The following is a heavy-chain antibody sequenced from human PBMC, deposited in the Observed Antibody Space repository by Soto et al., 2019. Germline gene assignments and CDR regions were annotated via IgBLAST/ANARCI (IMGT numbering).Heavy chain of an antibody. J-gene: IGHJ4*02. V-gene: IGHV4-34*02. CDR3: ARVGYCSGDDCFASYFDY. Sequence: QVQLQQWGAGLLKPSETLSVTCSVSGGSFNGYFWTWIRQSPGKGLEWLGEISHREDTNYNPSFKSRVTISLDTSKNAFSLEMGSVTAEDTAVYYCARVGYCSGDDCFASYFDYWGQGIQVTVSS. CDR2: ISHREDT. CDR1: GGSFNGYF. D-gene: IGHD2-15*01.